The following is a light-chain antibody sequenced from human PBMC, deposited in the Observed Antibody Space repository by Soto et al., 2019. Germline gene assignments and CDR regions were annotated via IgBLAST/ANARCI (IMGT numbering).Light chain of an antibody. CDR2: GAT. Sequence: EIVLTQSPGTLSLSPGEGATLSCRASQSVSSSYLAWYQQKPGQAPRPLIYGATSRDTANPDRFSGSGSGKDFTLTISRLEPEDFAVYYCQQYGSSLFTFGPGTKVDIK. V-gene: IGKV3-20*01. J-gene: IGKJ3*01. CDR3: QQYGSSLFT. CDR1: QSVSSSY.